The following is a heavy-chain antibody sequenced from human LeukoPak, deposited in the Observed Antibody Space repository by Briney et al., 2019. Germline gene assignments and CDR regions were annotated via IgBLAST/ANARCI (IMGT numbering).Heavy chain of an antibody. CDR2: INSDGSST. D-gene: IGHD3-10*01. Sequence: GGSLRLSCAASGFTFSSYWMHWVRQAPGKGLVWVSRINSDGSSTSYADSVKGRFTISRDNAKNSLYLQMNSLRAEDTALYYCAKDRYYGSRQVDYWGQGTLVTVSS. CDR3: AKDRYYGSRQVDY. CDR1: GFTFSSYW. V-gene: IGHV3-74*01. J-gene: IGHJ4*02.